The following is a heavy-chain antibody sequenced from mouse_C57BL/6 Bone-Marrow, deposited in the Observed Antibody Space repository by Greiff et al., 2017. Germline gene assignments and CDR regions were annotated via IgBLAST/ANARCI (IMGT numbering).Heavy chain of an antibody. J-gene: IGHJ2*01. CDR2: IDPANGNT. Sequence: EVQLQQSVAELVRPGASVKLSCTASGFNIKNPYMHWVKQRPEQGLEWIGRIDPANGNTKYAPKFQGKATITADTSSNTAYLQLSSLTSEDTAIYYCARVITTVVDYWGQGTTLTVSS. CDR3: ARVITTVVDY. D-gene: IGHD1-1*01. V-gene: IGHV14-3*01. CDR1: GFNIKNPY.